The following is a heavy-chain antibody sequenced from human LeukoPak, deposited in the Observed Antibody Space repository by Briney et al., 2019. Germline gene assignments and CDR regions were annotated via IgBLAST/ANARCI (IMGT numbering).Heavy chain of an antibody. CDR3: ARVTEFYGSGRRHNYYSYYMDV. V-gene: IGHV4-34*01. D-gene: IGHD3-10*01. Sequence: PSETLSLTCAVYGGSFSGYYWSWIRQPPGKGLEWIGEINHSGSTNYNPSLKSRVTMSVDTSKNQFSLKLSSVTAADTAVYYCARVTEFYGSGRRHNYYSYYMDVWGKGTTVTIS. CDR1: GGSFSGYY. CDR2: INHSGST. J-gene: IGHJ6*03.